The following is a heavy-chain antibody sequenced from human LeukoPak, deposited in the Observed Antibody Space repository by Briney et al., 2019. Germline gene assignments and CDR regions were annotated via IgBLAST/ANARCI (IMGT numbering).Heavy chain of an antibody. CDR2: INPSGRI. J-gene: IGHJ6*03. CDR3: ARGRQEVSMIVVVMTAVSYYLDV. Sequence: SETLSLTCAVCGGSFSGYYWTWIRQAPGKGLEWIGEINPSGRISYNPSLKSRLTISVDASKNQFSLNLRSLTAADTAVYYCARGRQEVSMIVVVMTAVSYYLDVWGKGTTVTVS. V-gene: IGHV4-34*01. CDR1: GGSFSGYY. D-gene: IGHD3-22*01.